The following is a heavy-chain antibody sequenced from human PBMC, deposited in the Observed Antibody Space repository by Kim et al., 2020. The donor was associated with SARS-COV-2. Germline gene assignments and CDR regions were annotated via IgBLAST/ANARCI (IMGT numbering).Heavy chain of an antibody. D-gene: IGHD6-19*01. CDR1: GYTLIELS. V-gene: IGHV1-24*01. CDR3: AVSTAVAGTPGQYYYYYGMDV. J-gene: IGHJ6*02. CDR2: FDPEDGET. Sequence: ASVKVSCKVSGYTLIELSMHWVRQAPGKGLEWMGGFDPEDGETIYAQKFQGRVTMTEDTSTDTAYMELSSLRSEDTAVYYCAVSTAVAGTPGQYYYYYGMDVWGQGTTATVSS.